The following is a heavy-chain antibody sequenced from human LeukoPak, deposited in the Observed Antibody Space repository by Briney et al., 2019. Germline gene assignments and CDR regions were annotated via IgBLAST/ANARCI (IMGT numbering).Heavy chain of an antibody. CDR2: ISYDGSNK. J-gene: IGHJ6*02. D-gene: IGHD3-22*01. Sequence: PGGSLRLSCAASRFTFSSYGMHWVRQAPGKGLEWVAVISYDGSNKYYADSVKGRFTISRDNSKNTLYLQMNSLRVEDTAVYYCAKETDYDSSGYYYVNYYYYGMDVWGQGTTVTVSS. CDR3: AKETDYDSSGYYYVNYYYYGMDV. V-gene: IGHV3-30*18. CDR1: RFTFSSYG.